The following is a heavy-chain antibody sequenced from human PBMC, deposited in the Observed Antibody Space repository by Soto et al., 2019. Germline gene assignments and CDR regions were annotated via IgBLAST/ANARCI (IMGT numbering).Heavy chain of an antibody. D-gene: IGHD1-7*01. J-gene: IGHJ5*02. CDR2: ISGYNGNT. V-gene: IGHV1-18*01. Sequence: QVQLVQSGAEVKKPGASVKVSCKASGYTFTSYGISWVRQAPGQGLEWMGRISGYNGNTNYAQKLQGRATMTTDTSTSTAYMELRSLRSDDTAVYYCARDRGYNWNYGWFDPWGQGTLVTVSS. CDR1: GYTFTSYG. CDR3: ARDRGYNWNYGWFDP.